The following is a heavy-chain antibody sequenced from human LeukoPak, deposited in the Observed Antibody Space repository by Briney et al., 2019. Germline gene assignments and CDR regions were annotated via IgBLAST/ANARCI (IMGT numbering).Heavy chain of an antibody. V-gene: IGHV3-23*01. CDR3: ARGGVDYYGSGTYYLMYYFDH. D-gene: IGHD3-10*01. CDR1: GFTFNTYG. CDR2: ISGSGGAT. Sequence: GGSLRLSCAASGFTFNTYGMSWVRQAPGKGLEWVSGISGSGGATYYADSVKGRFTISRDDPHNTLYLQMNSLRAEDTAVYFCARGGVDYYGSGTYYLMYYFDHWGQGALVTVSS. J-gene: IGHJ4*02.